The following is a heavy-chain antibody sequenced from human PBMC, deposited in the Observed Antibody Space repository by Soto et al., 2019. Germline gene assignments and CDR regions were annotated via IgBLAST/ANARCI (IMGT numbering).Heavy chain of an antibody. D-gene: IGHD3-10*01. V-gene: IGHV3-21*04. Sequence: GGSLRLACAASGFTFSSYSMNWVRQAPGKGLEWVSSISSSSSYIYYADSVKGRFTISRDNAKNSLYLQMNSLRAEDTAVYYCAKDSIPRNYYGFGSYPYHYYYGMHVWGQGIMVTGSS. CDR3: AKDSIPRNYYGFGSYPYHYYYGMHV. CDR2: ISSSSSYI. CDR1: GFTFSSYS. J-gene: IGHJ6*02.